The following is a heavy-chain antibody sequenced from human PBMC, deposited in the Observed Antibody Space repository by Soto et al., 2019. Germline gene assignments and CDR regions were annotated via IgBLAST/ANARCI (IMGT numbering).Heavy chain of an antibody. J-gene: IGHJ4*02. Sequence: GGSLRLSCAASGFTFSSYAMSWVRQAPGKGLEWVSAISGSGDTTYYADSVKGRFTISRDNSKNTLYLQMNSLRVEDTALYYCAKADYSYSWAPGDYWGQGT. CDR2: ISGSGDTT. D-gene: IGHD6-13*01. V-gene: IGHV3-23*01. CDR3: AKADYSYSWAPGDY. CDR1: GFTFSSYA.